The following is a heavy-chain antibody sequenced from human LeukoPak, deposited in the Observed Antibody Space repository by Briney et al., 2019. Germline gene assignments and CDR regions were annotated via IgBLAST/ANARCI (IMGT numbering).Heavy chain of an antibody. CDR1: GYTFTSYY. J-gene: IGHJ4*02. D-gene: IGHD3-16*01. CDR2: IYPGGGST. CDR3: ARDNDSRDPPHFDY. Sequence: GASVKVSCKASGYTFTSYYIHWVRQAPGQGLEWMGIIYPGGGSTSYAQKFQGRVTMTRDMSTSTVYMELSSLRSEDTAVYYCARDNDSRDPPHFDYWGRGTLVTVSS. V-gene: IGHV1-46*01.